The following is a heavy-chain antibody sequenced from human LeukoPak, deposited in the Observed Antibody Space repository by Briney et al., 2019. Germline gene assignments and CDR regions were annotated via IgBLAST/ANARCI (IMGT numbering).Heavy chain of an antibody. CDR2: INPNSGGT. V-gene: IGHV1-2*06. J-gene: IGHJ4*02. D-gene: IGHD3-10*01. CDR1: GYTFTGYY. Sequence: ASVKVSCKASGYTFTGYYMHWARQAPGQGLEWMGRINPNSGGTNYAQKFQGRVTMTRDTSISTAYMELSRLRSDDTAVYYCARERGPITMVRGVIMRVFDYWGQGTLVTVSS. CDR3: ARERGPITMVRGVIMRVFDY.